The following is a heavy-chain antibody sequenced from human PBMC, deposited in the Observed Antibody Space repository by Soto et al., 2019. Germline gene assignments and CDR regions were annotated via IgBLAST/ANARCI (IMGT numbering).Heavy chain of an antibody. Sequence: SETLSLTCTVSGGSISSYYWSWIRQPPGKGLEWIGYIYYSGSTNYNPSLKSRVTTSVDTSKNQFSLKLSSVTAADTAVYYCARVYCGGDCYPDYWGQGTLVTVSS. CDR2: IYYSGST. V-gene: IGHV4-59*01. CDR1: GGSISSYY. J-gene: IGHJ4*02. D-gene: IGHD2-21*02. CDR3: ARVYCGGDCYPDY.